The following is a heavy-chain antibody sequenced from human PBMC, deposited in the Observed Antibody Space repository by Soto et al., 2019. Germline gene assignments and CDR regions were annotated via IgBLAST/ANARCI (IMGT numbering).Heavy chain of an antibody. J-gene: IGHJ6*02. CDR3: AKDFLQDWGQDYYYGMDV. CDR1: GGSISSGGYY. Sequence: SETLSLTCTVSGGSISSGGYYWSWIRQQPGKGLEWIVYIYYSGSTYYNPSLKSRVTISVDTSKNQFSLKLSSVTAADTAVYYCAKDFLQDWGQDYYYGMDVWGQGTTVTVSS. V-gene: IGHV4-31*03. CDR2: IYYSGST. D-gene: IGHD7-27*01.